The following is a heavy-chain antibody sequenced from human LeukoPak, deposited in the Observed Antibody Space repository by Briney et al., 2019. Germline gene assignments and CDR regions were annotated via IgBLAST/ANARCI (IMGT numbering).Heavy chain of an antibody. CDR3: ARARVDFGWFEGSSDP. CDR1: GLTVSSNY. CDR2: IYSGGST. Sequence: LPGRSLRPSCAASGLTVSSNYMSWVRPAPGKGLEWVSVIYSGGSTYYADSVKGRFTISRDNSKNTLYLQMNSLRAEDTAVYYCARARVDFGWFEGSSDPWGQGTLVTVSS. J-gene: IGHJ5*02. V-gene: IGHV3-53*01. D-gene: IGHD3-9*01.